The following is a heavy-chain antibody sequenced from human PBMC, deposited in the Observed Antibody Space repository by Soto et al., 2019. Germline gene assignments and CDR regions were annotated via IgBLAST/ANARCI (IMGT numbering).Heavy chain of an antibody. CDR1: GYTFTSYG. CDR2: ISAYNGNT. J-gene: IGHJ3*02. Sequence: ASVKVSCKASGYTFTSYGISWVRQAPGQGLEWMGWISAYNGNTNYAQKLQGRVTMTTDTSTSTAYMELRGLRSDDTAVYYCARAMVLLWFGELAPDAFDIWGQGTMVTVSS. CDR3: ARAMVLLWFGELAPDAFDI. V-gene: IGHV1-18*01. D-gene: IGHD3-10*01.